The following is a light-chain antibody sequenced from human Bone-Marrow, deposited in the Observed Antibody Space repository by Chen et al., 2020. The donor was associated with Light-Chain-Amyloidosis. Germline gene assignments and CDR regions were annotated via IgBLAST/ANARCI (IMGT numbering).Light chain of an antibody. Sequence: SYVVTQPPSVSAAPGQTATITCGGNTIGRKGVHWYQQKPGQAPVLVVYDDSDRPSGIPERFSGSNSGNTATLTISSVEAGDEADYYCQVWDIISDQVVFGGGTKLTVL. CDR1: TIGRKG. CDR2: DDS. V-gene: IGLV3-21*02. J-gene: IGLJ2*01. CDR3: QVWDIISDQVV.